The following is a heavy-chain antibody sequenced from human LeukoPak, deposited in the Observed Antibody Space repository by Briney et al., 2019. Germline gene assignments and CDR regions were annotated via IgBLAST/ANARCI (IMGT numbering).Heavy chain of an antibody. D-gene: IGHD3-10*01. CDR3: ARGFYYGSGSQYYGMDV. Sequence: SETLSLTCTVSGVSVSSGGSYWSWIRQVPGKGLEWLGYISYSRNTYYNPSLKSRLMMSLDTSENQFSLWLSSVTAADTAVYYCARGFYYGSGSQYYGMDVWGQGTTVTVSS. CDR1: GVSVSSGGSY. J-gene: IGHJ6*02. V-gene: IGHV4-31*03. CDR2: ISYSRNT.